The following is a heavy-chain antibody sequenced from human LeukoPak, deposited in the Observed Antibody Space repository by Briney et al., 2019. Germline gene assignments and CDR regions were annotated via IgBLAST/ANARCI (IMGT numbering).Heavy chain of an antibody. D-gene: IGHD5-18*01. V-gene: IGHV4-59*01. Sequence: SETLCLTCTVSGGSISSYYWSWIRQPPGKGLEWIGYIYYSGSTNYNPSLKSRVTISVDTSKNQFSLKLSSVTAADTAVYYCASTRGYSYGYFDYWGQGTLVTVSS. CDR1: GGSISSYY. CDR2: IYYSGST. CDR3: ASTRGYSYGYFDY. J-gene: IGHJ4*02.